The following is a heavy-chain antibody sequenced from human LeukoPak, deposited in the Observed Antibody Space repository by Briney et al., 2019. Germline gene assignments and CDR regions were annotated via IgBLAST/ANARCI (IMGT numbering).Heavy chain of an antibody. CDR2: INHSGST. CDR3: ARGRGYATYFDY. V-gene: IGHV4-34*01. CDR1: GGSFSGYY. D-gene: IGHD2-15*01. J-gene: IGHJ4*02. Sequence: PETLSLTCAVYGGSFSGYYWSWIRQPPGKGLEWIGEINHSGSTNYNPSLKSRVTISVDTSKNQFSLKLSSVTAADTAVYYCARGRGYATYFDYWGQGTLVTVSS.